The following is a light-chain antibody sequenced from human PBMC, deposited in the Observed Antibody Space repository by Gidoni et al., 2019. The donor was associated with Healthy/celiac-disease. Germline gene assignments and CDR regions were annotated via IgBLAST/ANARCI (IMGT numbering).Light chain of an antibody. Sequence: EIVMTQSPATLSVSPGERATLSCRASQSVSSNLAWYQHKPGQAPRLLSYGASTRATGIPARFSGSVSGTEFTLTISSLQSEDFAVYYCQQYNNWPSYTFGQGTKLEIK. J-gene: IGKJ2*01. V-gene: IGKV3-15*01. CDR1: QSVSSN. CDR3: QQYNNWPSYT. CDR2: GAS.